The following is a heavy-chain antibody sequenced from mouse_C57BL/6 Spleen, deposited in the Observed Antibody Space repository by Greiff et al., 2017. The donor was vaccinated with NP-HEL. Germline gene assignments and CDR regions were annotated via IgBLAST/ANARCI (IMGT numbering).Heavy chain of an antibody. J-gene: IGHJ4*01. CDR1: GYTFTSYW. CDR3: ARRSPYYYGSSGYYAMDY. Sequence: QVQLKQSGAELVMPGASVKLSCKASGYTFTSYWMHWVKQRPGQGLEWIGEIDPSDSYTNYNQKFKGKSTLTVDKSSSTAYMQLSSLTSEDSAVYYCARRSPYYYGSSGYYAMDYWGQGTSVTVSS. V-gene: IGHV1-69*01. D-gene: IGHD1-1*01. CDR2: IDPSDSYT.